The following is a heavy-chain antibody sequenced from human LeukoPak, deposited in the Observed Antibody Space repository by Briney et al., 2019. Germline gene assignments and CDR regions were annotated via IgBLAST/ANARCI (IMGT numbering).Heavy chain of an antibody. CDR2: INPDSGAT. D-gene: IGHD6-13*01. Sequence: ASVKVSCKASGYTFIGYYMHWVRQAPGQGLEWMGWINPDSGATKYAQKFQGRVTMTRDTSISTAYMELSRLRSDDTAVYYCARDGVAAAGDYWGQGTLVTVSS. CDR1: GYTFIGYY. V-gene: IGHV1-2*02. J-gene: IGHJ4*02. CDR3: ARDGVAAAGDY.